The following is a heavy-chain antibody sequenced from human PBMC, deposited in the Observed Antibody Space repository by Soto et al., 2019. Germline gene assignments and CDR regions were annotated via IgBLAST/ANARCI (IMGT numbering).Heavy chain of an antibody. V-gene: IGHV3-23*01. CDR3: AQEGPVGPYVAC. CDR1: GFTFSSHA. J-gene: IGHJ4*02. CDR2: ISGSGAET. D-gene: IGHD1-26*01. Sequence: GXSLRLSCAASGFTFSSHAMSWVFHTAGRGLEWVSAISGSGAETYYADSVKGRFAISRDNSKNTLYLQLSSMRAEDTAVYYCAQEGPVGPYVACWGQGTLVTVSS.